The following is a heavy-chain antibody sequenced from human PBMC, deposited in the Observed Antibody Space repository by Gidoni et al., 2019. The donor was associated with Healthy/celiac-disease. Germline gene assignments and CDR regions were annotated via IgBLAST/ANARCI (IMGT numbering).Heavy chain of an antibody. V-gene: IGHV3-33*01. Sequence: QVQLVESGGGVVQPGRSLRLSCAASGFTFSSYVMHWVRQAPGKGLEWVAVILYDGSNKYYADSVKGRFTISRDNSKNTLYLQMNSLRAEDTAVYYCIFSSSSVDYWGQGTLVTVSS. CDR2: ILYDGSNK. CDR3: IFSSSSVDY. D-gene: IGHD6-6*01. J-gene: IGHJ4*02. CDR1: GFTFSSYV.